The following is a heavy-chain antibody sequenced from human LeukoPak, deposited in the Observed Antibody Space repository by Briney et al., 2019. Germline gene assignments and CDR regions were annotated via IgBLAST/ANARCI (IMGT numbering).Heavy chain of an antibody. V-gene: IGHV4-34*01. J-gene: IGHJ4*02. D-gene: IGHD4-17*01. CDR1: GGSFSGYY. CDR2: INHSGST. CDR3: ARGLDYCDYISPHFDY. Sequence: ASETLSLTCAVYGGSFSGYYWSWIRQPPGKGLEWIGEINHSGSTNYNPSLKSRVTISVDTSKNQFSLKLSSVTAADTAVYYCARGLDYCDYISPHFDYWGREPWSPSPQ.